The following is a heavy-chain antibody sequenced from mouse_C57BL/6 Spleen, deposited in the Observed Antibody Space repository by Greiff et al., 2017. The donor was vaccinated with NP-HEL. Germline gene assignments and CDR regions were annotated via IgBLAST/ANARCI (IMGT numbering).Heavy chain of an antibody. CDR1: GYTFTDYE. V-gene: IGHV1-15*01. J-gene: IGHJ4*01. CDR2: IDPETGGT. CDR3: TRREGLYAMDY. Sequence: VKLVESGAELVRPGASVTLSCKASGYTFTDYEMHWVKQTPVHGLEWIGAIDPETGGTAYNQKFKGKAILTADKSSSTAYMELRSLTSEDSAVYYCTRREGLYAMDYWGQGTSVTVSS.